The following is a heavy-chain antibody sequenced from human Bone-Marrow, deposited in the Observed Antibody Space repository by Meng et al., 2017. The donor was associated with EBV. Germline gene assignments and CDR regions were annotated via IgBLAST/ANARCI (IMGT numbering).Heavy chain of an antibody. J-gene: IGHJ4*02. CDR1: GLSVTSGTYH. Sequence: VHVQEAGPGLATLADTLSLPCTVSGLSVTSGTYHWSWIRQSPAKGLECIGYIYYTGTTIYTPSLKSRVSIFLETSKNLFSLKLTSVTTADTAVYYCAKSRSSTPGVVDYWGQGTLVTVSS. CDR2: IYYTGTT. CDR3: AKSRSSTPGVVDY. V-gene: IGHV4-61*01. D-gene: IGHD3-10*01.